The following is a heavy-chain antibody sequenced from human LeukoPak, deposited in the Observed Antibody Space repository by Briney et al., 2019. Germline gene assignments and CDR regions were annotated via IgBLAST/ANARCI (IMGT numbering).Heavy chain of an antibody. Sequence: GESPEISCRGSGYSFTTYWIGWVRQMPGKGLEWMGIIYPGDSDTRYSPSFQGQVTMSADKSINTAYLQWSSLKASDTAMYYCARRQGCSSSSCPPDSWGQGTLVTDPS. J-gene: IGHJ4*02. CDR2: IYPGDSDT. V-gene: IGHV5-51*01. CDR3: ARRQGCSSSSCPPDS. D-gene: IGHD2-15*01. CDR1: GYSFTTYW.